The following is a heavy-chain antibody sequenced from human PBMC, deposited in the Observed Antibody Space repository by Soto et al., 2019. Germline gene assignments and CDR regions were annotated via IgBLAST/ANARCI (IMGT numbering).Heavy chain of an antibody. J-gene: IGHJ4*02. Sequence: SSETLSLTCTVSGGSIISGGFYWGWVRQPPGKGLEWIGYIYYSGSTYYNPSLKSRVTISVDTSKNQFSLKLSSVTAADTAVYYCARESSQLGLLNEGYWGQGTLVTVSS. CDR2: IYYSGST. V-gene: IGHV4-30-4*01. CDR1: GGSIISGGFY. CDR3: ARESSQLGLLNEGY. D-gene: IGHD5-18*01.